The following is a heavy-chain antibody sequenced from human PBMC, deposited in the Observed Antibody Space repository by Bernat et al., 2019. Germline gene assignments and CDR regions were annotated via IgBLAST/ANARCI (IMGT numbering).Heavy chain of an antibody. J-gene: IGHJ4*02. CDR2: IKQDGSEK. V-gene: IGHV3-7*01. CDR3: AREHSYFSGLVDC. Sequence: EVQLVESGGGLVQPGGSLRLSCVASGFTFRSYWMNWVRQAPGKGLEWVANIKQDGSEKYYGDSVKGRFTISRDNAKNSLYLQMNSLRAGDTAVYYCAREHSYFSGLVDCWGQGTLVTVSS. CDR1: GFTFRSYW. D-gene: IGHD2/OR15-2a*01.